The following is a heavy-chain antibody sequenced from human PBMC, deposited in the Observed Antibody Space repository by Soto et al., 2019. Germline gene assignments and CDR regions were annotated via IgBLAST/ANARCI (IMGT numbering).Heavy chain of an antibody. Sequence: QVQLVQSGAEVKKPGSSVKVSCEASGGTFSSYPINWVRQAPGQGLEWMGGIITFFGTSNYAQKFQGRVTITADDSTSTAYMELRSLRSEDTAVYYCARVGHITNYGMAVWGQWTTVTVSS. J-gene: IGHJ6*02. CDR1: GGTFSSYP. CDR2: IITFFGTS. CDR3: ARVGHITNYGMAV. D-gene: IGHD1-26*01. V-gene: IGHV1-69*01.